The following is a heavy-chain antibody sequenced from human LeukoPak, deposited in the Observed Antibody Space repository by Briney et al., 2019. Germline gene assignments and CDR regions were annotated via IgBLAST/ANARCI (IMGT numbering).Heavy chain of an antibody. J-gene: IGHJ4*02. CDR2: IYYSGST. CDR1: GGSISSGDYY. Sequence: SETLSLTCTVSGGSISSGDYYWSWIRQPPGKGLEWIGYIYYSGSTYYNPSLKSRVTISVDTSKNQFSLKLSSVTAADTAVYYCARADYGGNSLYDYWGQGTLVTVSS. D-gene: IGHD4-23*01. V-gene: IGHV4-30-4*01. CDR3: ARADYGGNSLYDY.